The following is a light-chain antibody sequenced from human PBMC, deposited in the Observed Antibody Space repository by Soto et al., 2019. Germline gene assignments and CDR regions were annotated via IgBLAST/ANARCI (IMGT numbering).Light chain of an antibody. CDR3: QCLGSSRGIT. Sequence: EIVLTQSPGTLSLSPGDRATLSCRASQSVGGDYLAWYQQKPGQAPRLLISVVSSRATGIPDRFSGSGSGTDFTLTISRLEPEDFAVYYYQCLGSSRGITFGHGTKVDAK. CDR1: QSVGGDY. CDR2: VVS. V-gene: IGKV3-20*01. J-gene: IGKJ3*01.